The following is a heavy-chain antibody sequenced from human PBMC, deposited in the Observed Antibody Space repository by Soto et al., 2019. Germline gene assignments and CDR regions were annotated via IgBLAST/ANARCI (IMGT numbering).Heavy chain of an antibody. V-gene: IGHV3-7*01. J-gene: IGHJ4*02. CDR3: AKDRDGSGTFEY. CDR1: GFTLGNCW. Sequence: GGSLRLSCVASGFTLGNCWMTWVRQAPGKGLEWVANINGDGSLKYYVDYVEGRFTISRDNSKNTLHLQMNSLRAEDTAVCYCAKDRDGSGTFEYWGQGTRVTVSS. CDR2: INGDGSLK. D-gene: IGHD3-10*01.